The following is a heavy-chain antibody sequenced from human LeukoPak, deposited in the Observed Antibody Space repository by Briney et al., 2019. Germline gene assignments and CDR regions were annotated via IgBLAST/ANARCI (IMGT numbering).Heavy chain of an antibody. J-gene: IGHJ4*02. V-gene: IGHV4-4*07. Sequence: PSETLSLTCTVSGGSISSYYWSWIRQPAGKGLEWIGRIYTSGSTNYNPSLKRRGTISVEKTKNKLSLKLSSVTAADTAVYYCARTHGTYCSSTSCYPAYYFDYWGQGTLVTVSS. D-gene: IGHD2-2*01. CDR2: IYTSGST. CDR3: ARTHGTYCSSTSCYPAYYFDY. CDR1: GGSISSYY.